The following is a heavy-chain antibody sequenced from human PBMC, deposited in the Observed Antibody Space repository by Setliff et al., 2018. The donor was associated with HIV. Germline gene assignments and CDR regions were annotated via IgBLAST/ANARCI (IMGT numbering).Heavy chain of an antibody. D-gene: IGHD6-13*01. Sequence: PGGSLRLSCAASGFIFSSNSMNWVRQAPGKGREWVSSISSSSSYIHYADSVKGRFTISRDKAKNSLYLQMNSLRAEDTAVYYCAREPSAAGPEYFQHWGQGTLVTVSS. CDR3: AREPSAAGPEYFQH. V-gene: IGHV3-21*01. CDR2: ISSSSSYI. J-gene: IGHJ1*01. CDR1: GFIFSSNS.